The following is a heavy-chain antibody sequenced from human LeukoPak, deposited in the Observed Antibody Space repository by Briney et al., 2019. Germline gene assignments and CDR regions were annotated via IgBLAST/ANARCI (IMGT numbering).Heavy chain of an antibody. CDR2: ISAYNGNT. Sequence: ASVKVSCKASGYTFTSYAISWVRQAPGQGLEWMGWISAYNGNTDYAQKLQGRVTMTTDTSTSTAYMELRSLRFDDTAVYYCARVFSGQQLHYWGQGTLVTVSS. J-gene: IGHJ4*02. CDR1: GYTFTSYA. CDR3: ARVFSGQQLHY. D-gene: IGHD6-13*01. V-gene: IGHV1-18*01.